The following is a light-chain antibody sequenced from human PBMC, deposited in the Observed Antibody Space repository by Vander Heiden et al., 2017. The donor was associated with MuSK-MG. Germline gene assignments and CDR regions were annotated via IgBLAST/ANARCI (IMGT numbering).Light chain of an antibody. CDR3: QQRRYWPLT. Sequence: EIVLTQSPATLSLSPGDRATLSCRASRNIYTSLAWYQQKPGQAPRLLIHDASNRATGIPARFSGSGSGTDFTLTISRLEPEDFAVYYCQQRRYWPLTFGGGTKVEI. CDR1: RNIYTS. CDR2: DAS. V-gene: IGKV3-11*01. J-gene: IGKJ4*01.